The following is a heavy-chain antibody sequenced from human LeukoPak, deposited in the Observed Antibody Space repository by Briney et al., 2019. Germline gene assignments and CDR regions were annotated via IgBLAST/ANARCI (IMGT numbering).Heavy chain of an antibody. D-gene: IGHD3-10*02. V-gene: IGHV3-74*01. CDR2: INTDGSTT. Sequence: PGGSLRLSCAASXFTFSTYWMHWVRQAPGKGLVWVSRINTDGSTTGYADSVKGRFTISRDNAKNTLYLQMSSLRAEDTAVYYCARGTMIGEYWGQGTLVTVSS. CDR3: ARGTMIGEY. CDR1: XFTFSTYW. J-gene: IGHJ4*02.